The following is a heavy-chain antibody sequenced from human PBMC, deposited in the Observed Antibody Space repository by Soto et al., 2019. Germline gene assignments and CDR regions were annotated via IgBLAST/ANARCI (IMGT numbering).Heavy chain of an antibody. CDR1: GGSISSYY. CDR3: ARRDIVATNDAFDI. V-gene: IGHV4-59*08. Sequence: PSETLSLTCTVSGGSISSYYWSWIRQPPGKGLEWIGYIYYSGSTNYNPSLKSRVTISVDTSKNQFSLKLSSVTAADTAVYYCARRDIVATNDAFDIWGQGTMVTVSS. J-gene: IGHJ3*02. CDR2: IYYSGST. D-gene: IGHD5-12*01.